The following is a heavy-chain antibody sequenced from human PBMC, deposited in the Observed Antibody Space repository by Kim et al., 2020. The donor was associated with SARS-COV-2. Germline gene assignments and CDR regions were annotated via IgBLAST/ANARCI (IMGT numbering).Heavy chain of an antibody. J-gene: IGHJ5*02. V-gene: IGHV4-34*01. CDR3: ARGLSSSGLDP. CDR2: INHSGST. D-gene: IGHD6-13*01. Sequence: SETLSLTCAVYGGSFSGYYWSWIRQPPGKGLEWIGEINHSGSTNYNPSLKSRVTISVDTSKNQFSLKLSSVTAADTALYYCARGLSSSGLDPWGQGTLVTVSS. CDR1: GGSFSGYY.